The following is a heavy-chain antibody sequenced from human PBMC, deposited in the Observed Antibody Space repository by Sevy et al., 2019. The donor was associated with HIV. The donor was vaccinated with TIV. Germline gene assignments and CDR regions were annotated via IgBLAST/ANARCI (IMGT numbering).Heavy chain of an antibody. V-gene: IGHV4-59*01. CDR2: IYYSGST. CDR1: GGSISSYY. CDR3: ASTRYCSGGSCYLKEDDAFDI. J-gene: IGHJ3*02. D-gene: IGHD2-15*01. Sequence: SETLSLTCTVSGGSISSYYWSWIRQPPGKGLEWIAYIYYSGSTNYNPSLKSRVTISVDTSKNQFSLKLSSVTAADTAVYYCASTRYCSGGSCYLKEDDAFDIWGQGTMVTVSS.